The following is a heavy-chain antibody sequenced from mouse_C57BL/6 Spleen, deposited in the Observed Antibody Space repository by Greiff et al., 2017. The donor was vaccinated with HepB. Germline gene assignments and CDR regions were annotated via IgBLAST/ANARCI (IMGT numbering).Heavy chain of an antibody. CDR3: ARNYGSSYSYYFDY. CDR2: IYPRSGNT. D-gene: IGHD1-1*01. Sequence: QVQLQQSGAELARPGASVKLSCKASGYTFTSYGISWVKQRTGQGLEWIGEIYPRSGNTYYNEKFKGKATLTADKSSSTAYMELRSLTSEDSAVYFCARNYGSSYSYYFDYWGQGTTLTVSS. J-gene: IGHJ2*01. V-gene: IGHV1-81*01. CDR1: GYTFTSYG.